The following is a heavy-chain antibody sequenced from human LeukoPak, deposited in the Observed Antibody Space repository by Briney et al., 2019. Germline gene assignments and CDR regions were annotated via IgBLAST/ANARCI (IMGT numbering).Heavy chain of an antibody. Sequence: TETLSLTCAVYGGSFSGYYWSWIRQPPGKGPEWIGEINHSGSTNYNPSLKSRVTISVDTSKNQFSLKLSSVTAADTAVYYCARGRYYGSGSYRDWGQGTLVTVSS. J-gene: IGHJ4*02. D-gene: IGHD3-10*01. V-gene: IGHV4-34*01. CDR3: ARGRYYGSGSYRD. CDR2: INHSGST. CDR1: GGSFSGYY.